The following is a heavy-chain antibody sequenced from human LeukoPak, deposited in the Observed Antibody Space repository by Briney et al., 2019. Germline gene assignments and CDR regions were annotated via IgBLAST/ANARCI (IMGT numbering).Heavy chain of an antibody. CDR2: ISSSSSYT. Sequence: GGSLRLSCAASGFTFSDYYMSWIRLAPGKGLEWVSYISSSSSYTNYADSVKGRFTISRDNAKNSLYLQMNSLRAEDTAVYYCARDSLRYFDWLHDAFDIWGQGTMVTVSS. V-gene: IGHV3-11*06. CDR1: GFTFSDYY. D-gene: IGHD3-9*01. CDR3: ARDSLRYFDWLHDAFDI. J-gene: IGHJ3*02.